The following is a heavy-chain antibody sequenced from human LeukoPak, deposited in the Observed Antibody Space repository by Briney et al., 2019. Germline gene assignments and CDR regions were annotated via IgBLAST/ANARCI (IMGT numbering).Heavy chain of an antibody. V-gene: IGHV4-39*01. D-gene: IGHD6-19*01. CDR1: GGSISSSSYY. CDR3: ARLQSIAVTADY. Sequence: SETLSLTCTVSGGSISSSSYYWGWIRQPPGKGLEWIGSIYYSGSTYYNPSLKSRVTISVDTSKNQFSLKLSSVTAADTAVCYCARLQSIAVTADYWGQGTLVTVSS. CDR2: IYYSGST. J-gene: IGHJ4*02.